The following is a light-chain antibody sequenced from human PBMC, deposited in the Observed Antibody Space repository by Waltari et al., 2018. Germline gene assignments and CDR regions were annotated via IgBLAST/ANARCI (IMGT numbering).Light chain of an antibody. CDR3: QQYGSSPYT. J-gene: IGKJ2*01. V-gene: IGKV3-20*01. CDR1: QSVSSSY. CDR2: GAS. Sequence: EIVLTQSPGTPSLSPGDRATLSCRASQSVSSSYLAWYQQKLGQAPRLLIYGASSRATGIPDRFSGSGSGTDFTLTISRLEPEDFAVYYCQQYGSSPYTFGQGTKLEIK.